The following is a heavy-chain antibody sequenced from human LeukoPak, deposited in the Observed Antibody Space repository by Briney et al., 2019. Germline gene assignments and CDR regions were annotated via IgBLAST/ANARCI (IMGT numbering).Heavy chain of an antibody. V-gene: IGHV3-21*01. D-gene: IGHD1-7*01. J-gene: IGHJ4*02. Sequence: PGGSLRLSCAASGFTFSSYSMNCVRQAPGKGLEWVSYISSSSSYIYYADSLKGRFTISRDNAKNSLYLQMNSLRAEDTAVYYCARDGGSITGTTGLFDYWGQGTLVTVSS. CDR3: ARDGGSITGTTGLFDY. CDR2: ISSSSSYI. CDR1: GFTFSSYS.